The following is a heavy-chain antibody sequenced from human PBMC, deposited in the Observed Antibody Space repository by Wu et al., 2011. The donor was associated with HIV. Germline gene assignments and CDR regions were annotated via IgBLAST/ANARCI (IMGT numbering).Heavy chain of an antibody. V-gene: IGHV1-2*02. Sequence: EVKKPGPSVKVSCKASGYTFTGYYMHWVRQAPGQGLEWMGWINPNSGGTNYAQKFQGRVTMTRDTSISTAYMELSRLRSDDTAVYYCARGQGAAGNGGFDYWGQGTLVTVSS. CDR1: GYTFTGYY. D-gene: IGHD6-13*01. CDR2: INPNSGGT. J-gene: IGHJ4*02. CDR3: ARGQGAAGNGGFDY.